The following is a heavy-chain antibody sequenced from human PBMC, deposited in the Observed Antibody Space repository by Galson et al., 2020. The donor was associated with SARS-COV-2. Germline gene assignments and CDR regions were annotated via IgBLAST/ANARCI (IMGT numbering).Heavy chain of an antibody. V-gene: IGHV4-30-2*01. J-gene: IGHJ6*02. CDR2: IYPRVST. Sequence: SETLSLTCAVSGDSLNNNGYSCSWIRQPPGKLLESLRYIYPRVSTYYNPSLQRRVTISVDRSTNQFFVSLSSVTAADTAVYYCARLDHSGYYYSLDVWGQGTTVTVSS. CDR1: GDSLNNNGYS. CDR3: ARLDHSGYYYSLDV.